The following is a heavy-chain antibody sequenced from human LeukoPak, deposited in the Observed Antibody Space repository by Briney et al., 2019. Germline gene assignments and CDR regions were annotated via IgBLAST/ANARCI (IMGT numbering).Heavy chain of an antibody. D-gene: IGHD1-7*01. V-gene: IGHV1-69*05. Sequence: ASVKVSCKASGGTFSSYAISWVRQAPGQGLEWMGRIIPIFGTANYAQKFQGRVTITTDESTSTAYMELSSLRSEDTAVYYCARDRITGTTGWFEPWGQGTLVTVSS. J-gene: IGHJ5*02. CDR3: ARDRITGTTGWFEP. CDR1: GGTFSSYA. CDR2: IIPIFGTA.